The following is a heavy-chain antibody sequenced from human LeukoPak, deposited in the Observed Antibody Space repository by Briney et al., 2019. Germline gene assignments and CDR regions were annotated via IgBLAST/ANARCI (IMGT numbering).Heavy chain of an antibody. Sequence: GGPLRLSCAASGFTFSNYAMTWVRQAPGEGLQWVSTISGNSGSTYYADSVKGRFTISRDNSKNTLYLQMNSLRAEDTAVYYCAKSDPRNIVVVPAARGLFDYWGQGTLVTVSS. CDR2: ISGNSGST. J-gene: IGHJ4*02. CDR1: GFTFSNYA. CDR3: AKSDPRNIVVVPAARGLFDY. D-gene: IGHD2-2*01. V-gene: IGHV3-23*01.